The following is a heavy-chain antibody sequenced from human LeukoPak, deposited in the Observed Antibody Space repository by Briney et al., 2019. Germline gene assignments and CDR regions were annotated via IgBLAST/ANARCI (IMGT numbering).Heavy chain of an antibody. D-gene: IGHD3-10*01. V-gene: IGHV4-34*01. Sequence: SETLSLTCAVYGGSFSGYYWSWIRQPPGKGLEWIGDMNHSGSTNYNPSLKSRVAISVDTSKNQFSLNLSSVTAADTAVYYCARFGLPPYYYYMDVWGKGTTVTVSS. CDR2: MNHSGST. CDR3: ARFGLPPYYYYMDV. CDR1: GGSFSGYY. J-gene: IGHJ6*03.